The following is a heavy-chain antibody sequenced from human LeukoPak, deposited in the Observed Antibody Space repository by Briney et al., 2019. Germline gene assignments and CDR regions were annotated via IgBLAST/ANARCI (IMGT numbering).Heavy chain of an antibody. CDR2: ISNGGHHT. CDR3: AKVISSYSGYDSY. J-gene: IGHJ4*02. D-gene: IGHD5-12*01. CDR1: GISFNNYG. V-gene: IGHV3-23*01. Sequence: HPGGSLRLSCAASGISFNNYGMSWVRQAPGKGLEWVPSISNGGHHTYYADSVRGRFTISRDNSKNTLYLQMDSLRAADTAVYYCAKVISSYSGYDSYWGQGTLVTVSS.